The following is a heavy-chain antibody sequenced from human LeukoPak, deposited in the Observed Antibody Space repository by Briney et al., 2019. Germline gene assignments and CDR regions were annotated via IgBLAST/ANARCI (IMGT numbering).Heavy chain of an antibody. V-gene: IGHV4-31*03. CDR2: INSSGRT. Sequence: SQTLSFTCTVSDGSISSAGYYWSSIRQHPGKGLEWIGHINSSGRTNYNPSLKSRVTISVDTSKTQFSLKLSSVTAAPTSVSFRATGNTETTDYFDYWGQGTLVLVSS. CDR1: DGSISSAGYY. CDR3: ATGNTETTDYFDY. J-gene: IGHJ4*02. D-gene: IGHD4-17*01.